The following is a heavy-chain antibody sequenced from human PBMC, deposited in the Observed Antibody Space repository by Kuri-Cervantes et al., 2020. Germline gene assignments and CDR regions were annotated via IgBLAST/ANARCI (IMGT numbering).Heavy chain of an antibody. CDR3: ARITLGAFDI. Sequence: SGPTLVKPTETLTLTCTVSGFSLDNAGMSVSWIRQPPGKPLEWLAHIFSDDAKSYSTSLRSRLTITKDTSKNQVVLTMTNMDPVDTATYYCARITLGAFDIWGQGTMVTVSS. D-gene: IGHD3-16*01. J-gene: IGHJ3*02. CDR1: GFSLDNAGMS. V-gene: IGHV2-26*01. CDR2: IFSDDAK.